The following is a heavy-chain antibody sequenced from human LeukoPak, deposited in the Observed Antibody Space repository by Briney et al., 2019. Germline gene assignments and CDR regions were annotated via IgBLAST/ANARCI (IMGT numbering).Heavy chain of an antibody. V-gene: IGHV4-30-4*01. CDR1: GGSISSGDYY. CDR2: IYYSGST. CDR3: AREEAVAGKGDYYFDY. D-gene: IGHD6-19*01. Sequence: PSQTLSLTCTVSGGSISSGDYYWSWIRQPPGKGLEWIGYIYYSGSTYYNPSLKSRVTISVDTSKNQFSLKLSSVTAADTAVYYCAREEAVAGKGDYYFDYWGQGTLVTVSS. J-gene: IGHJ4*02.